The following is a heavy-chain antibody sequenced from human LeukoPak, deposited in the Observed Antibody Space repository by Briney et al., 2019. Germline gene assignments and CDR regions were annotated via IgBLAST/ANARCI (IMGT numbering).Heavy chain of an antibody. CDR2: INHSGST. CDR1: GGSFSGYY. V-gene: IGHV4-34*01. CDR3: ARTTHLFDY. J-gene: IGHJ4*02. Sequence: PSETLSLTCAVYGGSFSGYYWSWIRQPSGKGLEWIGEINHSGSTNYNPSLKSRVTISVDTSKNQFSLKLSSVTAADTAVYYCARTTHLFDYWGQGTLVTVSS. D-gene: IGHD2-15*01.